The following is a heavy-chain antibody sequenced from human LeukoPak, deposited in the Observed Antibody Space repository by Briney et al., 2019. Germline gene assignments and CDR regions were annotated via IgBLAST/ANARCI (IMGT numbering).Heavy chain of an antibody. Sequence: SETLSLTCTVSSASISTYYWSWIRQPPGKGLEWIGYIYHSGTSNYNPSLKSRVTMSVDTSKSQFSLKLSSVTAADTAVYYCARSFVRRGYFDYWGQGTLVTVSS. CDR2: IYHSGTS. D-gene: IGHD3-10*01. CDR1: SASISTYY. V-gene: IGHV4-59*12. J-gene: IGHJ4*02. CDR3: ARSFVRRGYFDY.